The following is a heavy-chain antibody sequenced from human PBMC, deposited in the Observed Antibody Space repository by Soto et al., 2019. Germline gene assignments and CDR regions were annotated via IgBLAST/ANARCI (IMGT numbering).Heavy chain of an antibody. J-gene: IGHJ4*02. V-gene: IGHV4-39*01. Sequence: QLQLQASGPGLVKPPESLSLTCTVSGGSISSRSHYWGWIRQSPGRHLEWIGSSYYRGSTHYNPSLKTRVTISVDTSKNQVSLKVYSVTAADTAVYYCATADGFGLVTPFFEYWGQGMLFTVSS. CDR3: ATADGFGLVTPFFEY. CDR2: SYYRGST. CDR1: GGSISSRSHY. D-gene: IGHD3-3*01.